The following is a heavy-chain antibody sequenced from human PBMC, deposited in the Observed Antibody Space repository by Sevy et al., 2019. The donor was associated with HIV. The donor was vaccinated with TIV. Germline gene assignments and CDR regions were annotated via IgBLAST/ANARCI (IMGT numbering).Heavy chain of an antibody. CDR1: GFTVSSNY. J-gene: IGHJ6*02. CDR2: IYSGGST. Sequence: GGSLRLSCAASGFTVSSNYMSWVRQAPGKGLEWVSVIYSGGSTYYADSVKGRFTISRDNSKNTLYLQMNSLRAEDTAVYYCERVNCSGGSCYYYYGMDVWGQGTTVTVSS. CDR3: ERVNCSGGSCYYYYGMDV. V-gene: IGHV3-53*01. D-gene: IGHD2-15*01.